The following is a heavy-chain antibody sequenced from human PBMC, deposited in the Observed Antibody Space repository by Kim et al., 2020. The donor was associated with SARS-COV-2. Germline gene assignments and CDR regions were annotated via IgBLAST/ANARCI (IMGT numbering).Heavy chain of an antibody. V-gene: IGHV3-15*01. CDR3: TPVGGHRGRCLEF. Sequence: AAPVKGRFIISRGDSENMLYLQMNGLKSEDTAVYYCTPVGGHRGRCLEFWGQGTLVTVSS. J-gene: IGHJ4*02.